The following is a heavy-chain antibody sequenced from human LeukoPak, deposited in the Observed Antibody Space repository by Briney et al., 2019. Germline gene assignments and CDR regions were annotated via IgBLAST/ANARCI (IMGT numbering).Heavy chain of an antibody. D-gene: IGHD3-10*01. CDR2: IDTAGDT. V-gene: IGHV3-13*01. J-gene: IGHJ4*02. Sequence: GGPLRLSCAASGFTFSTYDMHWVRQTTGKGLEWVSGIDTAGDTYYPGSVKGRFTISRENARNSLNLQMNSLRDGDTAVYYCARGFGGGSQSMFDYWGQGTLVTVSS. CDR3: ARGFGGGSQSMFDY. CDR1: GFTFSTYD.